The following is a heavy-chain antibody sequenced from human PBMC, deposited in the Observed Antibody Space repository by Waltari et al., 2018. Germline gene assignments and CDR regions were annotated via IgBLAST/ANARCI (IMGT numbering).Heavy chain of an antibody. D-gene: IGHD2-21*01. CDR2: IYSSGST. CDR1: GDSLSGSYY. V-gene: IGHV4-61*09. Sequence: QLQLQQSGPGLVKPSQTLSLACSLSGDSLSGSYYWNWVRQTAGEGLEWLGYIYSSGSTKYNPSLQSRATISIVNKTQFSLKLAAMTAADTAVYYCARSDVVVAPARNNYYFPMEVWGQGTTVTVSS. CDR3: ARSDVVVAPARNNYYFPMEV. J-gene: IGHJ6*03.